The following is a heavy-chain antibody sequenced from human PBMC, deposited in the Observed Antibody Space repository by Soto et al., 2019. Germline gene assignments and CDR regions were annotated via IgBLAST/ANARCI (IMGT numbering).Heavy chain of an antibody. V-gene: IGHV4-34*01. CDR1: GGSFSDYN. CDR3: ARGRRRMAMARGSNGMGV. CDR2: INDSGSS. D-gene: IGHD3-10*01. Sequence: PSETLSLTCAVYGGSFSDYNWNWIRQPPGKGLEWIGEINDSGSSNYNPSLKSRVTISVDTSKKQFSLKLSSVTAADTAVYYCARGRRRMAMARGSNGMGVWGQGTTVTVSS. J-gene: IGHJ6*02.